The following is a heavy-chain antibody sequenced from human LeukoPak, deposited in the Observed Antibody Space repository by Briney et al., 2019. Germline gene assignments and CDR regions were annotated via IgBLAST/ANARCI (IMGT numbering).Heavy chain of an antibody. Sequence: SETLSLTCTVSGGSISSYYWSWIRQPPGKGLEWIGYISYSGSTNYNPSLKSRVTISVDTSKNQFSLKLSSVTAADMAVYYCARGGSGYDAFDYWGQGTLVTVSS. D-gene: IGHD5-12*01. CDR1: GGSISSYY. CDR2: ISYSGST. J-gene: IGHJ4*02. CDR3: ARGGSGYDAFDY. V-gene: IGHV4-59*01.